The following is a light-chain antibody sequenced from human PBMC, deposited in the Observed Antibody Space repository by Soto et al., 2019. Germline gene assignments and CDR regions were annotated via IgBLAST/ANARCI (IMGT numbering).Light chain of an antibody. CDR3: QEYDNWPPWT. J-gene: IGKJ1*01. CDR2: SAS. V-gene: IGKV3-15*01. Sequence: EMVMTQSPATLSLSPGERATLSCRASQSVSNYLAWYQQRPGQAPRLLIYSASTRATGIPARFSGSGSGTEFTLTISSLQSEDFATDYCQEYDNWPPWTFGQGTRVEIK. CDR1: QSVSNY.